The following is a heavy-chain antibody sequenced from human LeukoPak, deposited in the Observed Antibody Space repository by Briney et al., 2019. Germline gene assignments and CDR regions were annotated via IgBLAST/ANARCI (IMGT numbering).Heavy chain of an antibody. Sequence: GGSLRLSCAASGFTFSDYYMSWIRQAPGKGLEWVSYISSSGSTIYYADSVKGRFTISRDNAKNSLYLQMNSLRAEDTAVYYCASSPRGYSGYGTNFDYWGQGTLVTVSS. J-gene: IGHJ4*02. V-gene: IGHV3-11*01. CDR3: ASSPRGYSGYGTNFDY. CDR1: GFTFSDYY. CDR2: ISSSGSTI. D-gene: IGHD5-12*01.